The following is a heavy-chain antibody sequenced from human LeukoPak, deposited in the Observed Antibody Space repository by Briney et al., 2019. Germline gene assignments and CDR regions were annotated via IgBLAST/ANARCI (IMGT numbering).Heavy chain of an antibody. CDR3: AKPAGSVAGRYYYYYYMDV. CDR1: AFTFSNYG. J-gene: IGHJ6*03. D-gene: IGHD6-19*01. V-gene: IGHV3-23*01. CDR2: NSGSGGST. Sequence: GGSLSLSCAAAAFTFSNYGMNWVRQAAGKGLEWVTGNSGSGGSTYYADSVKGRFTISRDNSKTTLYLQMNSLRAEDTAVYYCAKPAGSVAGRYYYYYYMDVWGKGTTVTVSS.